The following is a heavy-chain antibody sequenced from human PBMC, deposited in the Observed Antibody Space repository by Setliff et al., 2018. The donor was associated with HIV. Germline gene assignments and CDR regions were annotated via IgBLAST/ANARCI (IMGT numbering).Heavy chain of an antibody. D-gene: IGHD5-12*01. V-gene: IGHV4-39*07. J-gene: IGHJ4*02. CDR1: GGSISNSSYY. CDR2: IYYSGST. Sequence: SETLSLTCTVSGGSISNSSYYWGWIRQPPGKGLEWIGSIYYSGSTYYNPSLKSRVTISVDTSKHQFSLKLSSVTAADSAVYYCARIVATITCYDYWGQGTLVTVSS. CDR3: ARIVATITCYDY.